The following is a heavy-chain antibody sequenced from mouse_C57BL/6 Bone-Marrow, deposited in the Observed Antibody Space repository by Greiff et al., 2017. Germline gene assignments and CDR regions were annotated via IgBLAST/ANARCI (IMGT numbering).Heavy chain of an antibody. CDR3: ARFITKVVAGNGYFDV. Sequence: QVQLQQPGTELVKPGASVKLSCTASGYTFTSYCMHWVKQRPGPGLEWIGNINPSNGGTNYNEKFKSKATLTVDKSSSTAYLQLSSLTSEDSAVYYCARFITKVVAGNGYFDVWGTGTTVTVSS. D-gene: IGHD1-1*01. CDR2: INPSNGGT. J-gene: IGHJ1*03. CDR1: GYTFTSYC. V-gene: IGHV1-53*01.